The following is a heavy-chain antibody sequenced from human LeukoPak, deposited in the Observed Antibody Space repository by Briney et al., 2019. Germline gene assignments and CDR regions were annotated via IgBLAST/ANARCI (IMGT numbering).Heavy chain of an antibody. J-gene: IGHJ4*02. CDR1: GFTFSSYA. D-gene: IGHD2-8*01. CDR2: ISGSGGST. V-gene: IGHV3-23*01. CDR3: ATERGMVLYEY. Sequence: GGSLRLSCAASGFTFSSYAMSWVRQAPGKGLEWVSAISGSGGSTYYADSVKDRFTISRDDSKNTVYLQMNSLRADDTAVYYCATERGMVLYEYWGQGTLVTVSS.